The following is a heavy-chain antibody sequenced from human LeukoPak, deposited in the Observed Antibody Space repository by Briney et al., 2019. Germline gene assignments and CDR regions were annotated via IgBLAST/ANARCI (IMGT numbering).Heavy chain of an antibody. J-gene: IGHJ5*02. D-gene: IGHD5-24*01. V-gene: IGHV4-30-4*08. Sequence: SQTLSLTCTVSGGSFSSGDYYWSWIRQPPGKGLEWIGYTDYSGSTYYNPSLKSRVTISVDTSKNQFSLKLSSVTAADTAVYYCARVGRWLPDNWFDPWGQGTLVTVSS. CDR3: ARVGRWLPDNWFDP. CDR2: TDYSGST. CDR1: GGSFSSGDYY.